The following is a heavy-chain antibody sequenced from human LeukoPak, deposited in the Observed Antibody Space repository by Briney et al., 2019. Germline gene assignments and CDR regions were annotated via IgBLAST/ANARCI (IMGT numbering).Heavy chain of an antibody. D-gene: IGHD3-9*01. CDR2: ISSSGSTI. V-gene: IGHV3-48*03. CDR1: GFTFSSYE. CDR3: ARENDILTGYPNNWFDP. Sequence: GGSLGLSCAASGFTFSSYEMNWVRQAPGKGLEWVSYISSSGSTIYYADSVKGRFTNSRDNAKNSLYLQMNSLRAEDTAVYYCARENDILTGYPNNWFDPWGQGTQVIVSS. J-gene: IGHJ5*02.